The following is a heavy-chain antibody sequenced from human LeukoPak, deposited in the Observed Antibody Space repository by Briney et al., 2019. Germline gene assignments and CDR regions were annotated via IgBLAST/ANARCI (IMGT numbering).Heavy chain of an antibody. CDR3: ARDLGDYVWGSYFDY. CDR2: IDGSGSS. V-gene: IGHV4-38-2*02. Sequence: PSETLSLTCTVSGYSISSGYLWGWIRQPPGKGLEWIGSIDGSGSSYYNPSLKSRVIISVDTSKNQFSLKLSSVTAADTAVYYCARDLGDYVWGSYFDYWGQGTLVTVSS. D-gene: IGHD3-16*01. J-gene: IGHJ4*02. CDR1: GYSISSGYL.